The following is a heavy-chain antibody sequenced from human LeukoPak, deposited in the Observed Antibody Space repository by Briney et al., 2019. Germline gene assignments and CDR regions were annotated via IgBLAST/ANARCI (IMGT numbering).Heavy chain of an antibody. CDR3: ASTPSGSYYVYAFDI. CDR2: INPNSGGT. J-gene: IGHJ3*02. CDR1: GYTFTGYY. V-gene: IGHV1-2*02. D-gene: IGHD1-26*01. Sequence: ASVKVSCKASGYTFTGYYMHWVRQAPGQGLEWMGWINPNSGGTNYAQKFQGRVTMTRDTSISTAYMELSRLRSDDTAVYYCASTPSGSYYVYAFDIWGQGTMVTVSS.